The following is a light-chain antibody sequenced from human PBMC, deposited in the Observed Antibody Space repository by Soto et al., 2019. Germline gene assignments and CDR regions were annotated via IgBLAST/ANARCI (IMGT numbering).Light chain of an antibody. CDR1: QSISSH. J-gene: IGKJ3*01. Sequence: DIQMTQSPSSLSASVGDRVTITCRASQSISSHLNWYQQKPGKAPKLLIYAASSLQSGVPSRFSGSGSGTDFTRTISSLQPEDFATYYCQQSYSTLFTFGPGTKVDIK. V-gene: IGKV1-39*01. CDR3: QQSYSTLFT. CDR2: AAS.